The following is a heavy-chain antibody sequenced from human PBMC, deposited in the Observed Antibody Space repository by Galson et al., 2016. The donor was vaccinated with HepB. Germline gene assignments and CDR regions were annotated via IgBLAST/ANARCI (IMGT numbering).Heavy chain of an antibody. CDR3: AKDWGLLTYFFDF. D-gene: IGHD3-16*01. Sequence: SLRLSCAASGFTFSSYGMGWVRQTPAKGLEWVASISDNGDDINYTDSVRGRFTISRDNSKNMVFLQMNSLRAEDTAIYYCAKDWGLLTYFFDFWGPGTAVTVSS. CDR1: GFTFSSYG. CDR2: ISDNGDDI. V-gene: IGHV3-23*01. J-gene: IGHJ4*02.